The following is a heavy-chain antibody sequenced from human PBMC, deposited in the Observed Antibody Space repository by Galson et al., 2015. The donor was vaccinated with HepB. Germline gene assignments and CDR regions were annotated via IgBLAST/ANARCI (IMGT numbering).Heavy chain of an antibody. CDR1: GFTFSSYS. D-gene: IGHD6-13*01. J-gene: IGHJ6*02. Sequence: SLRLSCAASGFTFSSYSMNWVRQAPGKGLEWVSSISSSSSYIYYADSVKGRFTISRDNAKNSLYLQMNSLRAEDTAVYYCARDGSGIAAARESSGYYYYGMDVWGQGTTVTVSS. V-gene: IGHV3-21*01. CDR2: ISSSSSYI. CDR3: ARDGSGIAAARESSGYYYYGMDV.